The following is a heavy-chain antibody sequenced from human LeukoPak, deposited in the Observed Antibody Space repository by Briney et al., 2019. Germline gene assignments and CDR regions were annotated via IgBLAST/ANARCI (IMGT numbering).Heavy chain of an antibody. CDR2: INPTGTGT. J-gene: IGHJ4*02. Sequence: ASVKVSCKASGYTFSNYYMQWVRQAPGQGLEWMGLINPTGTGTNYAQKFRGRVTLTRDTSTTTVYMELSSLRSEDSAVYYCAREESGGYFDYRGQGTRVTVSS. CDR1: GYTFSNYY. D-gene: IGHD2-8*02. V-gene: IGHV1-46*01. CDR3: AREESGGYFDY.